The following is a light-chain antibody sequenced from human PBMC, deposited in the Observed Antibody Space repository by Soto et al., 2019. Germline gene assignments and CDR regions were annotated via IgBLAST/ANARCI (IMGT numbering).Light chain of an antibody. Sequence: DIVMTQSPLSLPVTPGEPASISCRSSQSLLHSNGYNYLDWYLQKPGQSPHLLIYLVSNRASGVPDRFSGSGSGTDFTLKISRVEAEDVGVYYCMQDLQTPVTFGQGTRLEIK. V-gene: IGKV2-28*01. CDR2: LVS. CDR1: QSLLHSNGYNY. J-gene: IGKJ5*01. CDR3: MQDLQTPVT.